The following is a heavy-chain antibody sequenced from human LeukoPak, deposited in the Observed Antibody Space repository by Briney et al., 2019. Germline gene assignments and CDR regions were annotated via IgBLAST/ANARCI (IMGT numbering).Heavy chain of an antibody. D-gene: IGHD5-12*01. CDR1: GGSISSYY. CDR3: ARDRVLYSGYDYAYYYYGMDV. Sequence: SETLSLTCTVSGGSISSYYWSWIRQPPGKGLEWIGYTYYSGSTNYNPSLRSRVTISVDTSKNQFSLKLSSVTAADTAVYYCARDRVLYSGYDYAYYYYGMDVWGQGTTVTVSS. CDR2: TYYSGST. J-gene: IGHJ6*02. V-gene: IGHV4-59*01.